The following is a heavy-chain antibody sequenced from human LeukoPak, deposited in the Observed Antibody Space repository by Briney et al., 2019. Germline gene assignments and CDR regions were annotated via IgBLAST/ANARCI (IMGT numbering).Heavy chain of an antibody. CDR3: AKPFSGQQLVPHYFDY. D-gene: IGHD6-13*01. CDR1: GFTFSSYA. Sequence: PGGSLRLSCAASGFTFSSYAMSWVRQTPGKGLEWVSAISGSGDSTYYAASVKGRFTISRDNSKNTLYLQMNSLRAEDTAIYYCAKPFSGQQLVPHYFDYWGKGTLVTVSS. V-gene: IGHV3-23*01. CDR2: ISGSGDST. J-gene: IGHJ4*02.